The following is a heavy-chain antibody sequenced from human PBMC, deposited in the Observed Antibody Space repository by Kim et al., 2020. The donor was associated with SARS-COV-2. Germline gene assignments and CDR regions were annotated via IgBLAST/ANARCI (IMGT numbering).Heavy chain of an antibody. V-gene: IGHV4-39*01. CDR3: TRRGPSYAMGV. CDR2: IYYSGTT. J-gene: IGHJ6*02. Sequence: SETLSLTCSVSGGSISGSTYYWGWVRQSPGKGLEWIGSIYYSGTTFYNSSLEGRVTISVDTSKNQFSLRLSSVTAADAAVYYCTRRGPSYAMGVWGQGT. CDR1: GGSISGSTYY.